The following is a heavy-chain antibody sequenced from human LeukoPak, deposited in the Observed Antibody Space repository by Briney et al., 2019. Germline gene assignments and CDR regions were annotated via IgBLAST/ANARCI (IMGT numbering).Heavy chain of an antibody. J-gene: IGHJ4*02. CDR2: INSEGTST. Sequence: GGSLRLSCAASGFTFSSYAMSWVRQAPGKGLEWVSRINSEGTSTIYADSVKGRFTISRDNAKNTLYLQMNSLRGEDTAVYYCSRGEILGDDLDCWGQGTLVTVSS. V-gene: IGHV3-74*01. CDR3: SRGEILGDDLDC. CDR1: GFTFSSYA. D-gene: IGHD2-21*02.